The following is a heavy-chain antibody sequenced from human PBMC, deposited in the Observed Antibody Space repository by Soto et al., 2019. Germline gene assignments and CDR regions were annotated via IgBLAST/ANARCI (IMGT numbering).Heavy chain of an antibody. CDR3: ARDYPRGIAAADLYNWFDP. V-gene: IGHV3-33*01. Sequence: GGSLRLSCAASGFTFSSYGMHWVRQAPGKGLEWVAVIWYDGSNKYYADSVKGRFTISRDNSKNTLYLQMNSLRAEDTAVYYCARDYPRGIAAADLYNWFDPWGQGTLVTVSS. D-gene: IGHD6-13*01. CDR1: GFTFSSYG. J-gene: IGHJ5*02. CDR2: IWYDGSNK.